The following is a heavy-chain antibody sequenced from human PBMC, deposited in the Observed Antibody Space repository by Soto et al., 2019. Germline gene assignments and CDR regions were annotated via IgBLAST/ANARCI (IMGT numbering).Heavy chain of an antibody. D-gene: IGHD3-10*01. J-gene: IGHJ6*02. CDR1: GCTFTSYG. Sequence: ASVKVSCKASGCTFTSYGVCWVRQAPGQGLEWMGWISVYNGNTKYAQKLQGRVTMTTDTSTSTAYMELRGLRSDDTAVYYCARSGRPGYYYYIMDVWGQGTTVTVSS. CDR3: ARSGRPGYYYYIMDV. CDR2: ISVYNGNT. V-gene: IGHV1-18*01.